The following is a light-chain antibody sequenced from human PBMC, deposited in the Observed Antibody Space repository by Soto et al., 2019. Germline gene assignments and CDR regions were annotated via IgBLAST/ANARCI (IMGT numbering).Light chain of an antibody. J-gene: IGKJ1*01. CDR1: QSVSSSY. CDR2: GAS. V-gene: IGKV3-15*01. Sequence: EIVLTQSPGTLSLSPGERATLSCRASQSVSSSYLAWYQQKPGQAPRLLIYGASTRATGIPARFSGSGSGTEFTLPISSLQSEDFAVYYCQQYNNWLGTFGQGTKVDIK. CDR3: QQYNNWLGT.